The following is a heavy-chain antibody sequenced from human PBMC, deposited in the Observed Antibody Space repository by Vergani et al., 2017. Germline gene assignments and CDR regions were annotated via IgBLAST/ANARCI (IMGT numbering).Heavy chain of an antibody. CDR2: IYTSGST. J-gene: IGHJ4*02. CDR3: AISNLWFAEGLDY. CDR1: GGSISSYY. V-gene: IGHV4-4*07. Sequence: QVQLQESGPGLVKPSETLSLTCTVSGGSISSYYWSWIRQPAGKGLEWIGRIYTSGSTNYNPSLKSRVTISVATSNNKFSLNLRSVTAADTAYYYCAISNLWFAEGLDYWGPGILVTVSS. D-gene: IGHD3-10*01.